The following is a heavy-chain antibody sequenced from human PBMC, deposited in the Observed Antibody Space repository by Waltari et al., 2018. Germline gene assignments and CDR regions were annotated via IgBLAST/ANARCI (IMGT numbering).Heavy chain of an antibody. CDR2: IYHSGST. Sequence: QVQLQESGPGLVKPSETLSLTCAVSGYSISSGYYWGWIRQPPGKGLEWIGSIYHSGSTYYNPSLKSRVTISVDTYKNQFSLKLSSVTAADTAVYYCARGLAGYCSGGSCYSPLDWFDPWGQGTLVTVSS. V-gene: IGHV4-38-2*01. D-gene: IGHD2-15*01. CDR1: GYSISSGYY. J-gene: IGHJ5*02. CDR3: ARGLAGYCSGGSCYSPLDWFDP.